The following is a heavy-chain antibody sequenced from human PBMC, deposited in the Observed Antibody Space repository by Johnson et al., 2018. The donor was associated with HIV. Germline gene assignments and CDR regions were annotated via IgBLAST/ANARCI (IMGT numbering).Heavy chain of an antibody. CDR1: GFTFSDYY. J-gene: IGHJ3*02. CDR2: ISSRGSTI. Sequence: QVQLVESGGGLVKPGGSLRLSCVASGFTFSDYYMTWVRQAPGKGLEWVSYISSRGSTIYSADSVKGRFTISRDNAKNSLYLQMNSLRAEDSAVYYCARSKDCSGGCCADAFNIWGQGTMLIVSS. CDR3: ARSKDCSGGCCADAFNI. V-gene: IGHV3-11*04. D-gene: IGHD2-15*01.